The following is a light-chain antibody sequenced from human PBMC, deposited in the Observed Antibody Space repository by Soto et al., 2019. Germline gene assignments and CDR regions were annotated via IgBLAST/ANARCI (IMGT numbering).Light chain of an antibody. Sequence: QSVLTQPASVSGSPGQSITISCTGTSSDVGGYKYVSWYQQHPGKAPKLIIYDVSNRPSGVSNRFSGSKSGNTASLTISGLQAEDEADYYCSSYTSSGTLVVFGGGTKLTVL. J-gene: IGLJ2*01. CDR3: SSYTSSGTLVV. CDR2: DVS. V-gene: IGLV2-14*01. CDR1: SSDVGGYKY.